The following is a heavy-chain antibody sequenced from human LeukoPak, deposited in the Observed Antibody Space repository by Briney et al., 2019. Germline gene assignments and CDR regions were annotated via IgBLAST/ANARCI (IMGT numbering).Heavy chain of an antibody. Sequence: PSETLSLTCAVYGGSFSGYYWSWIRQPPGKGLEWIGEINHSGSTNYNPSLKSRVTISVDTSKNHFSLKLSSVTAADTAVYYCARNQLLSFDAFDIWGQGTMVTVSS. J-gene: IGHJ3*02. CDR3: ARNQLLSFDAFDI. V-gene: IGHV4-34*01. CDR1: GGSFSGYY. D-gene: IGHD2-2*01. CDR2: INHSGST.